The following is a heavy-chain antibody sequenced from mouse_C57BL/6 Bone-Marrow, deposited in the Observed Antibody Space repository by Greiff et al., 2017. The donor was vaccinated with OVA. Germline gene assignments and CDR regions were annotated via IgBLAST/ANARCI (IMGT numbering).Heavy chain of an antibody. V-gene: IGHV1-82*01. D-gene: IGHD1-1*01. CDR2: IYPGDGDT. Sequence: VQLQQSGPELVKPGASVKISCKASGYAFSSSWMNWVKQRPGKGLEWIGRIYPGDGDTNYNGKFKGKATLTADKSSSTAYMQLSSLTSEDSAVYFCARSDYGSSTGFAYWGQGTLVTVSA. CDR3: ARSDYGSSTGFAY. CDR1: GYAFSSSW. J-gene: IGHJ3*01.